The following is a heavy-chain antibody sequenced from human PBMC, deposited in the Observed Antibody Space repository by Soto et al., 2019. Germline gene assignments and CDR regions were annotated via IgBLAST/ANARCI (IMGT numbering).Heavy chain of an antibody. V-gene: IGHV4-59*01. CDR1: GGSISSYY. D-gene: IGHD2-2*01. J-gene: IGHJ6*03. Sequence: SETLSLTCTVSGGSISSYYWSWIRQPPGKGLEWIGYIYYSGSTNYNPSLKSRVTISVDTSKNQFSLKLSSVTAADTAVYYCARLGTTSYCSSTSCYHRHYYYYYMDVWGKGPTVTVSS. CDR3: ARLGTTSYCSSTSCYHRHYYYYYMDV. CDR2: IYYSGST.